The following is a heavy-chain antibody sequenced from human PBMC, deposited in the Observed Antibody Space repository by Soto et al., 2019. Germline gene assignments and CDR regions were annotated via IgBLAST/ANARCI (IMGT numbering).Heavy chain of an antibody. V-gene: IGHV4-34*01. CDR1: GDSLRGQS. J-gene: IGHJ6*02. CDR3: AREDSYGWSGESLDV. CDR2: LDQSGGT. Sequence: SETLSLTCAVVGDSLRGQSWNLIRQSPGKGLEWIGELDQSGGTNYNPSLKSRAIISDDTSKNQFSLTLTSVTAADTDVYYCAREDSYGWSGESLDVSGQGTTVTVSS. D-gene: IGHD6-19*01.